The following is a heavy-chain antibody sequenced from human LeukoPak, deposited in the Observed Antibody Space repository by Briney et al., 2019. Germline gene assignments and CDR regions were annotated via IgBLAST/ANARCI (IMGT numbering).Heavy chain of an antibody. Sequence: PGGSLRLSCVASRFTFSSYAMHWVRQAPGKGLEWVAVISYDGSNKDYADSVKGRFTISRDNSKSTLYLQMNSLRAEDTALYYCARAPYFYDSSGYRYFDYWGQGTLVTVSS. CDR2: ISYDGSNK. V-gene: IGHV3-30-3*01. CDR1: RFTFSSYA. J-gene: IGHJ4*02. CDR3: ARAPYFYDSSGYRYFDY. D-gene: IGHD3-22*01.